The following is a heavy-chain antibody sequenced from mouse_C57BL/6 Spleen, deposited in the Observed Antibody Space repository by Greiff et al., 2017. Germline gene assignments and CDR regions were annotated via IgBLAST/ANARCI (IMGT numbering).Heavy chain of an antibody. CDR3: ARYGNYGLDY. CDR2: IDPSDSYT. V-gene: IGHV1-69*01. D-gene: IGHD2-1*01. CDR1: GYTFTSYW. J-gene: IGHJ2*01. Sequence: VQLQQPGAELVMPGASVKLSCKASGYTFTSYWMHWVKQRPGQGLEWIGEIDPSDSYTNYNQKFKGKSTLTVDKSSSTAYMQLSSLTSEDSAVYYCARYGNYGLDYWGQGTTLTVSS.